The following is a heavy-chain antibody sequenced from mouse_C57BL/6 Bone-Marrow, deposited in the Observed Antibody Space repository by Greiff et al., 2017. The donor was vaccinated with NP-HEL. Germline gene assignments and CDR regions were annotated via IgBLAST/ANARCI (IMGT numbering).Heavy chain of an antibody. Sequence: QVQLQQPGAELVRPGTSVMLSCKASGYTFTSYWMHWVKQRPGQGLEWIGMIDPADTWTNYAQKFKGKAAFTVDASSNTAYMQLSSLTSDDSAVYYCARSGAYYSNYVDFWGQGSTLTVSS. J-gene: IGHJ2*01. CDR2: IDPADTWT. D-gene: IGHD2-5*01. CDR1: GYTFTSYW. CDR3: ARSGAYYSNYVDF. V-gene: IGHV1-59*01.